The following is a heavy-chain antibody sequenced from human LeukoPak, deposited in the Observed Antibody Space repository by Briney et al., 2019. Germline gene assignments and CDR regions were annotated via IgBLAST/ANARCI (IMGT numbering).Heavy chain of an antibody. D-gene: IGHD5-18*01. CDR3: AKGVGTALVHTNLDY. CDR2: ISTYNGNT. Sequence: ASVKGSCKASGYSFTSYGISWVRQAPGQGLEWMGWISTYNGNTNYAQKVQGRVTMTTDTSTSTAYMELRSLRSDDTAVYYCAKGVGTALVHTNLDYWGQGTLVTVSS. V-gene: IGHV1-18*01. J-gene: IGHJ4*02. CDR1: GYSFTSYG.